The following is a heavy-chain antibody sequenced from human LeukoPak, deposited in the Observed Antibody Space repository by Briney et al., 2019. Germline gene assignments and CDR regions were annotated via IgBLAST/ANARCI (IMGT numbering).Heavy chain of an antibody. D-gene: IGHD2-15*01. CDR2: INFNNGGT. J-gene: IGHJ3*02. CDR1: GDTFGDYY. CDR3: AGESSCATGACNQAFDI. V-gene: IGHV1-2*02. Sequence: ASVKVSCKASGDTFGDYYMHWVRQAPGHGLGYMGWINFNNGGTNYPQKFLGRVTVTRDTSITTTYMELNSLRPDDTAIYFCAGESSCATGACNQAFDIWGQGTMVTVSS.